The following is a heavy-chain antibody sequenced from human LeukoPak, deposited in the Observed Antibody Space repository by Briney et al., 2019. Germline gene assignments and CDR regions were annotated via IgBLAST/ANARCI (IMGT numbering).Heavy chain of an antibody. CDR1: GFTFSSYA. CDR3: AKDPDAPDIVATITAFDI. V-gene: IGHV3-23*01. Sequence: GGSLRLSCAASGFTFSSYAMSWVRQAPGKGLEWDPAISGSGGSTYYADSVKGRFTISRDNSKNTLYLQMNSLRAEDTAVYYCAKDPDAPDIVATITAFDIWGQGTMVTVSS. D-gene: IGHD5-12*01. J-gene: IGHJ3*02. CDR2: ISGSGGST.